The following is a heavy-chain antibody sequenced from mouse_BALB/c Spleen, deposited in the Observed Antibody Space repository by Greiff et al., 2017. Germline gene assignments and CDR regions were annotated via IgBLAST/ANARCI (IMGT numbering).Heavy chain of an antibody. J-gene: IGHJ2*01. CDR2: INSNGGST. V-gene: IGHV5-6-3*01. Sequence: DVKLVESGGGLVQPGGSLKLSCAASGFTFSSYGMSWVRQTPDKRLELVATINSNGGSTYYPDSVKGRFTISRDNAKNTLYLQMSSLKSEDTAMYYCAREGTGTDYWGQGTTLTVSS. CDR1: GFTFSSYG. D-gene: IGHD4-1*01. CDR3: AREGTGTDY.